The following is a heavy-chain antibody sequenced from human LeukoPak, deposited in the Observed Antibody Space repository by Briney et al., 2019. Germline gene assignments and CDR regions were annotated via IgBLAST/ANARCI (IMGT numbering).Heavy chain of an antibody. J-gene: IGHJ6*02. Sequence: GGSLRLSCAASGFTFSSYWMHWVRQAPGKGLEWVSYISSSGSTIYYADSVKGRFTISRDNAKNSLYLQMNSLRAEDTAVYYCAREPRRYCSGGSCTSQRSFLVYYYGMDVWGQGTTVTVFS. CDR1: GFTFSSYW. CDR3: AREPRRYCSGGSCTSQRSFLVYYYGMDV. V-gene: IGHV3-48*04. CDR2: ISSSGSTI. D-gene: IGHD2-15*01.